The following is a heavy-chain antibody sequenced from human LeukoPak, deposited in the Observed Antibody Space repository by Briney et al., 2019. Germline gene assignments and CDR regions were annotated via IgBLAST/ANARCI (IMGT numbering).Heavy chain of an antibody. CDR3: ARAGPPVLMVYAPFDY. Sequence: PSETLSLTCTVSGGSISSSGYYWGWIRQPPGKGLEWIGSIYHSGGTYYNPSLKSRVTISVDTSKNQFSLKLSSVTAADTAVYYCARAGPPVLMVYAPFDYWGQGTLVTVSS. V-gene: IGHV4-39*01. D-gene: IGHD2-8*01. J-gene: IGHJ4*02. CDR2: IYHSGGT. CDR1: GGSISSSGYY.